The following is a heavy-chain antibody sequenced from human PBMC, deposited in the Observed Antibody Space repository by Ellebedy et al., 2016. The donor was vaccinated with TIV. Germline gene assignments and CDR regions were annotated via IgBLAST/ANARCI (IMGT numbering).Heavy chain of an antibody. Sequence: GSLRLXXTVSHYAISGGYYWGWIRQTPGKGLEWIVSMFHSGSTYYNPSLRSRVTMSVDTSKNQLSLKVRSVTAADTAIYYCARMTSRGFSTPAFWGQGTLVTVSS. D-gene: IGHD6-19*01. V-gene: IGHV4-38-2*02. CDR2: MFHSGST. J-gene: IGHJ4*02. CDR1: HYAISGGYY. CDR3: ARMTSRGFSTPAF.